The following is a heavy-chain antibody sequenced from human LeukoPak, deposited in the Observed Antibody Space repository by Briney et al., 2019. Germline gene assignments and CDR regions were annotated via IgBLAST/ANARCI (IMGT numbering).Heavy chain of an antibody. CDR3: ARPLAAAGPDAFDI. CDR2: IYHSGST. D-gene: IGHD6-13*01. J-gene: IGHJ3*02. Sequence: PSETLSLTCTVSGGSISSGGYYWSWIRQPPGKGLEWIGYIYHSGSTYYNPSLKSRVTISVDTSKNQFSLKLSSVTAADTAVYYCARPLAAAGPDAFDIWGQGTMVTVSS. V-gene: IGHV4-30-2*01. CDR1: GGSISSGGYY.